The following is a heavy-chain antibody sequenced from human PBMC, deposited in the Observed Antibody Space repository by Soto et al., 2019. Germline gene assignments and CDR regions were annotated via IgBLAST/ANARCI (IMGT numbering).Heavy chain of an antibody. CDR2: VYYTGST. D-gene: IGHD3-22*01. CDR1: GGSVSTSSYY. Sequence: SETLSLTCTVSGGSVSTSSYYWGWIRQPPGRGLEWIGTVYYTGSTYYNPSLNSRVTISVDTSKNQFSLKLTSVTAADAALYYCARDFFDSSDYTTNWFDPWGQGTLVTVS. J-gene: IGHJ5*02. CDR3: ARDFFDSSDYTTNWFDP. V-gene: IGHV4-39*01.